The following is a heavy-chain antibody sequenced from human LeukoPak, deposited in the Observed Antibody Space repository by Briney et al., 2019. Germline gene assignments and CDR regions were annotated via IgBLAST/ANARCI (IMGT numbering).Heavy chain of an antibody. Sequence: GESLKISCKGLGYSFSSYWSAWVRQRPGKGLEWMGIIYPGGSETRYDPSFEGQVTISADGSTTTAYLQWSSLRASDTAMYYSARASRDGHNQNFDHWGQGTLVSVSS. CDR1: GYSFSSYW. CDR3: ARASRDGHNQNFDH. J-gene: IGHJ4*02. CDR2: IYPGGSET. V-gene: IGHV5-51*01. D-gene: IGHD5-24*01.